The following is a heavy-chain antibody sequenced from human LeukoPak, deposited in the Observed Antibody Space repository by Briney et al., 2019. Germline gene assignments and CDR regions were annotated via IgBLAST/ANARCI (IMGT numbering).Heavy chain of an antibody. J-gene: IGHJ4*02. CDR1: GGSISNYY. V-gene: IGHV4-59*12. Sequence: SETLSLTCTVSGGSISNYYWSWIRQPPGKGLEWIGFIYNSGSTNYNPSLKSRVTISVDTSKNQFSLKLSSVTAADTAVYYCARGGPYYYGSGTQEGVFDYWGQGTLVTVSS. D-gene: IGHD3-10*01. CDR3: ARGGPYYYGSGTQEGVFDY. CDR2: IYNSGST.